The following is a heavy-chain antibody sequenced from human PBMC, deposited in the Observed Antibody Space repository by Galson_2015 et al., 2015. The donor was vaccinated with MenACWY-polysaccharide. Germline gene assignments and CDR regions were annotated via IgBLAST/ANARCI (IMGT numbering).Heavy chain of an antibody. D-gene: IGHD6-19*01. CDR2: IWPGDSDT. CDR3: ARRRKRVAGEFDY. CDR1: GYKFSNFW. V-gene: IGHV5-51*01. J-gene: IGHJ4*02. Sequence: QSGAEVKKPGESLTISCQTSGYKFSNFWIRWVRQLPGKGLEWMGIIWPGDSDTRYSPSFQGQVTMSADKSLNTVYLQWTSLKASDTGIYYCARRRKRVAGEFDYWGQGTLVTVSS.